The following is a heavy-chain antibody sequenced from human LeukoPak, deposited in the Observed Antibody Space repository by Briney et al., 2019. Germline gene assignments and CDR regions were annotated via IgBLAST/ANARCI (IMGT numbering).Heavy chain of an antibody. Sequence: GGSLRLSCAASGFTFNKSWMTWVRQTPGKGLEWVANINEDGSAKYYVGSVRGRFTISRDNAKNSLYLHMNSLRAEDAAVYYCARDHGDAYYAYWGQGILVTDSS. V-gene: IGHV3-7*01. J-gene: IGHJ4*02. CDR3: ARDHGDAYYAY. CDR1: GFTFNKSW. CDR2: INEDGSAK. D-gene: IGHD1-26*01.